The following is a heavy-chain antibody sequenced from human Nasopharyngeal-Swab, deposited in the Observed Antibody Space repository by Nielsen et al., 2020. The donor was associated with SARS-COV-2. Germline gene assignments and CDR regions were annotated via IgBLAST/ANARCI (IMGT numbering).Heavy chain of an antibody. CDR2: IYYSGST. CDR1: GGSISSGGYY. D-gene: IGHD3-22*01. CDR3: ARENYYDSSGYPTHFDY. Sequence: SETLSLTCTVSGGSISSGGYYWSWIRQHPGNGLEWIGYIYYSGSTYYNPSLKSRVTISVDTSKNQFSLKLSSVTAADTAVYYCARENYYDSSGYPTHFDYWGQGTLVTVSS. J-gene: IGHJ4*02. V-gene: IGHV4-31*03.